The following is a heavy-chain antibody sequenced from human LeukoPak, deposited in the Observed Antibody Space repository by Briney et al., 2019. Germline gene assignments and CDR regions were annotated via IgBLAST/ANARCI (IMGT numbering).Heavy chain of an antibody. Sequence: GGSLRLSCSASGFTFSNYGIHWVRQAPGKGLEYVSGITGNGVSTYYADSVGGRFTISRDNSRNTLYLQMSSLRTEDTAVYFCVNDYCGADCHLWGQGTLVTVSS. CDR3: VNDYCGADCHL. J-gene: IGHJ4*02. V-gene: IGHV3-64D*06. CDR2: ITGNGVST. D-gene: IGHD2-21*02. CDR1: GFTFSNYG.